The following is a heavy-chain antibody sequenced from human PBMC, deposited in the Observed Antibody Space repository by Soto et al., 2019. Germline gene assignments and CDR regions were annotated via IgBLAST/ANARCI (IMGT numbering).Heavy chain of an antibody. J-gene: IGHJ5*02. CDR3: AREVMSTIFGVVIEHNWFDP. CDR1: GGSISSYY. D-gene: IGHD3-3*01. V-gene: IGHV4-59*01. Sequence: SETLSLTCTVSGGSISSYYWSWIRQPPGKGLEWIGYIYYSGSTNYNPSLKSRVTISVDTSKNQFSLKLSSVTAADTAVYYCAREVMSTIFGVVIEHNWFDPWGQGTLVTVSS. CDR2: IYYSGST.